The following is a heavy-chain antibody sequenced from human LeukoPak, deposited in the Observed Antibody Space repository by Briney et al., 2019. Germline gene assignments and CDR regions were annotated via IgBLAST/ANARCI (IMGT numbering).Heavy chain of an antibody. CDR2: IYYSGST. Sequence: SETLSLTCSVSGGSISSSSYYWGWIRQPPGKGLEWIGSIYYSGSTYYNPSLKSRVTISVDTSKNQFSLKLSSVTAADTAVYYCASGIVVAATTHFDYWGQGTLVTVSS. CDR3: ASGIVVAATTHFDY. CDR1: GGSISSSSYY. V-gene: IGHV4-39*01. D-gene: IGHD2-15*01. J-gene: IGHJ4*02.